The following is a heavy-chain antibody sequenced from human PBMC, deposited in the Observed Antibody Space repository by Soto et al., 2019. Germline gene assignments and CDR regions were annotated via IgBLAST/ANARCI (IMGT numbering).Heavy chain of an antibody. D-gene: IGHD1-1*01. V-gene: IGHV3-23*01. CDR3: AKDTTPYYINGGRIDH. CDR1: GFTFSSYA. CDR2: ISGSGVKT. J-gene: IGHJ4*02. Sequence: EVQVLESGGDLIQPGGSLRVSCAASGFTFSSYAMSWVRQSPGKGLEWVSSISGSGVKTYYADSVRGRFTISRDNSKNTLYLQMNSLGAEDTAVYFCAKDTTPYYINGGRIDHWGQGTLVTVSS.